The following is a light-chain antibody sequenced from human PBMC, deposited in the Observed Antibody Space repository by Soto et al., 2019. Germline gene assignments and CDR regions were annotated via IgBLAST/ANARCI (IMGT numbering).Light chain of an antibody. CDR1: QTISSW. Sequence: DIQMTQSPSTLSGSVGDRVTITCRASQTISSWLAWYQQKPGKAPKLLIYKASTLKSGLPSRFSGSGSGTEFTLTIGRLQPDDFPTYYCKHYYSYSGAFGQGNKVELK. J-gene: IGKJ1*01. V-gene: IGKV1-5*03. CDR3: KHYYSYSGA. CDR2: KAS.